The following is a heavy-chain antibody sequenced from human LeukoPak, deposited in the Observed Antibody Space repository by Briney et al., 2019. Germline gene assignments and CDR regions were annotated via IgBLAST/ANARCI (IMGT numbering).Heavy chain of an antibody. Sequence: SETLSLTCTVSGGSISSSSYYWGWIRQPPGKVLEWIGSIYYSGSTYYNPSLKSRVTISVDTSKNQFSLKLSSVTAADTAVYYCARDQRGYSSSWLDYWGQGTLVTVSS. CDR1: GGSISSSSYY. V-gene: IGHV4-39*07. J-gene: IGHJ4*02. CDR2: IYYSGST. D-gene: IGHD6-13*01. CDR3: ARDQRGYSSSWLDY.